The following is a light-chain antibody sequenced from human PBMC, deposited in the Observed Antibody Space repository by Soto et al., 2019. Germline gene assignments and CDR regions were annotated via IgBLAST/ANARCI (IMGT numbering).Light chain of an antibody. V-gene: IGKV1-16*01. J-gene: IGKJ1*01. CDR3: QQYNSYPWT. CDR1: KGINNY. Sequence: DIQMTQSPPSLSASVGDRVTITCRASKGINNYLAWFQQQPGTAPKPLIDATSTLHSGVPSRFTGSGSWTEFTLTITSLQPEDFVTYYCQQYNSYPWTFGQGTKVEVK. CDR2: ATS.